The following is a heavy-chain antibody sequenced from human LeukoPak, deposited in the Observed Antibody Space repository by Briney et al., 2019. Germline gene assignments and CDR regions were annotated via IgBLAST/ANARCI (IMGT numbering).Heavy chain of an antibody. J-gene: IGHJ4*02. CDR3: ARGAYYYED. CDR2: INNSSNYM. V-gene: IGHV3-21*01. CDR1: TFIFSSYN. Sequence: GGSLRLSCAASTFIFSSYNMNWVRQAPGKGLEWVSSINNSSNYMFYAASMKGRFTISRDNAKNSLSPQMNSLRAKDTAVYYCARGAYYYEDWGQGTLVTVSS. D-gene: IGHD3-22*01.